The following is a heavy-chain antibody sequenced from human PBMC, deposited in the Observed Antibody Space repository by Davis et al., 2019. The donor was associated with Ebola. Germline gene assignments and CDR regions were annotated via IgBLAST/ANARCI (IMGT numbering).Heavy chain of an antibody. Sequence: PGGSLRLSCAASGFTFSSYAMHWVRQAPGKGLEWVAVISYDGSNKYYADSVKGRFTISRDNSKNTLYLQMNSLRDEDTAVYYCARGVPPTRFADGMDVWGQGTTVTVSS. J-gene: IGHJ6*02. CDR1: GFTFSSYA. CDR2: ISYDGSNK. V-gene: IGHV3-30-3*01. CDR3: ARGVPPTRFADGMDV. D-gene: IGHD2-2*01.